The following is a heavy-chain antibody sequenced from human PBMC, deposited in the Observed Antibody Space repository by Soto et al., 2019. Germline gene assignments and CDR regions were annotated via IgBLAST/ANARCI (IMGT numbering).Heavy chain of an antibody. CDR2: INPSGATT. Sequence: QVSLVQSGAEVKKPGASVKVSCKASGYTFTSYYVHWVRQAPGQGLEWMGIINPSGATTTYARNFQGRVAMXXXTXPSTVYMELSSLSSEDTAVYYCARRDCFSSSCYFKYWGQGTLVTVSS. J-gene: IGHJ4*02. CDR3: ARRDCFSSSCYFKY. D-gene: IGHD2-2*01. V-gene: IGHV1-46*01. CDR1: GYTFTSYY.